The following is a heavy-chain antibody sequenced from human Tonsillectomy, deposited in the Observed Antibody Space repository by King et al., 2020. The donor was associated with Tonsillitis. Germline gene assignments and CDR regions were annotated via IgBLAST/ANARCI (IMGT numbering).Heavy chain of an antibody. CDR2: IKSKTNGGTT. D-gene: IGHD3-22*01. Sequence: GQLVQSGGGLVKPGGSLRLSCAASGFSFSNAWMNWVRQAPGKGLEWVGRIKSKTNGGTTDYAAPVKGRFSISRDDSKNTVYLQMNSLENEDTAEYYCTTGLGSPYYYWTDYWGQGTLVTVSS. V-gene: IGHV3-15*07. CDR1: GFSFSNAW. J-gene: IGHJ4*02. CDR3: TTGLGSPYYYWTDY.